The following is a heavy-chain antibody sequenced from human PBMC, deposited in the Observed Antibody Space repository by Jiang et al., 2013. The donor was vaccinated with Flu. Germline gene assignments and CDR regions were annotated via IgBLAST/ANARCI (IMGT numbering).Heavy chain of an antibody. CDR1: GGSISSGGYY. J-gene: IGHJ2*01. CDR2: IYYSGST. Sequence: SLTCTVSGGSISSGGYYWSWIRQHPGKGLEWIGYIYYSGSTYYNPSLKSRVTISVDTSKNQFSLKLSSVTAADTAVYYCARDFDDSSGYYPTEGWYFDLWGRGTLVTVSS. V-gene: IGHV4-31*03. CDR3: ARDFDDSSGYYPTEGWYFDL. D-gene: IGHD3-22*01.